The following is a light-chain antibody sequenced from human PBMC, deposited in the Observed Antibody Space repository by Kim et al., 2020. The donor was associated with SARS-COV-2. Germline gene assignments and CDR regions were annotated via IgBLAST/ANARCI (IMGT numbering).Light chain of an antibody. Sequence: PEQSIAISCTGTSSDIGTYNYVSWYQQYPGKAPKLVIYDVSQRPSGLSDRFSGSKSGNTASLTISGLQAEDEADYYCSSYTTTGTVFGSGTKVTVL. CDR1: SSDIGTYNY. CDR2: DVS. V-gene: IGLV2-14*04. J-gene: IGLJ1*01. CDR3: SSYTTTGTV.